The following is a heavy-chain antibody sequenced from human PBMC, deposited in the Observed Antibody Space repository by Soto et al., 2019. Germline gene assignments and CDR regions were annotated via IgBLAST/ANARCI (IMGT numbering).Heavy chain of an antibody. V-gene: IGHV3-21*01. D-gene: IGHD2-8*01. CDR1: GFTFSSYS. CDR2: ISSSSSYI. J-gene: IGHJ6*02. Sequence: PGGSLRLSCAASGFTFSSYSMNWVRQAPGKGLEWVSSISSSSSYICYADSVKGRFTISRDNAKNSLYLQMNSLRAEDTAVYYCARVVMDYGMDVWGQGTTVTVSS. CDR3: ARVVMDYGMDV.